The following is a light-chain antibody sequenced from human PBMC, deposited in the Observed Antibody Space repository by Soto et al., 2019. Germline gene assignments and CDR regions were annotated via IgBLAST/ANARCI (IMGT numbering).Light chain of an antibody. Sequence: AIQLTQSPPSLSASVGDRVTITCRASQGISSALAWYQQKPGKAPKLLIYDASSLESGVPSRFSGSGSGTDFTLTISSLQPEDFATYYCQHYNSYSEAFGQGNKADIK. CDR2: DAS. CDR3: QHYNSYSEA. CDR1: QGISSA. J-gene: IGKJ1*01. V-gene: IGKV1-13*02.